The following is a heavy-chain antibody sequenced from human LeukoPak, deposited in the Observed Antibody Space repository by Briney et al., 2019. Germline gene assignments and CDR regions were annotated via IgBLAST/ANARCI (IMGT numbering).Heavy chain of an antibody. CDR3: AKEALRFLEWLFAN. D-gene: IGHD3-3*01. Sequence: GTSLRLSCAASGFTFSSYAIHWVRQAPGKGPEWVAFISYDGNDKYYADSVKGRFTISRDNSKSTLYLQMNSLRAEDTAVYYCAKEALRFLEWLFANWGQGTLVTVSS. V-gene: IGHV3-30*18. J-gene: IGHJ4*02. CDR2: ISYDGNDK. CDR1: GFTFSSYA.